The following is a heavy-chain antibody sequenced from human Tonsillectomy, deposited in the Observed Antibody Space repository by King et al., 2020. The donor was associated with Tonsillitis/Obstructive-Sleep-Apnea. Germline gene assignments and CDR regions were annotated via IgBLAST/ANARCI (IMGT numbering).Heavy chain of an antibody. Sequence: QLVQSGAEVKKPGASVKVSCKASGYTFTGYYLHWLRQAPGQWLEWMGRISPYSAGTNCAQHFQGRVTMTRDTSIITAYMELSRLRSDDTAVYYCVRRRVTIFGVVDDGFDIWGQGTMVTVSS. CDR1: GYTFTGYY. D-gene: IGHD3-3*01. CDR2: ISPYSAGT. J-gene: IGHJ3*02. V-gene: IGHV1-2*06. CDR3: VRRRVTIFGVVDDGFDI.